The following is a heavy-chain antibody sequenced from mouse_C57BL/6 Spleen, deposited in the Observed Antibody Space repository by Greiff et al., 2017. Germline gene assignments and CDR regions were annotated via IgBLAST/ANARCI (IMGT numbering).Heavy chain of an antibody. CDR2: IRLKSDNYAT. J-gene: IGHJ2*01. D-gene: IGHD3-2*02. CDR1: GFTFSNYW. Sequence: EVQLVESGGGLVQPGGSMKLSCVASGFTFSNYWMNWVRQSPEKGLEWVAQIRLKSDNYATHYAESVKGRFTISRDDSKSSVYLQMNNLRAEDTGIYYCTTDSSGSYWGQGTTLTVSS. V-gene: IGHV6-3*01. CDR3: TTDSSGSY.